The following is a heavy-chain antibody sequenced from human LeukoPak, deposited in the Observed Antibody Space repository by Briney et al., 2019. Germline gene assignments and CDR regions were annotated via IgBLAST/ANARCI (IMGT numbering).Heavy chain of an antibody. J-gene: IGHJ4*02. V-gene: IGHV3-74*01. CDR3: ARDPKYSGSFDY. Sequence: GGSLRLSCAASGFTFSSYWMHWVRQAPGKGLVWVSRINTDGSSTSCADSVKGRFTISRDNAKNTLYLQMNSLRAEDTAVYYCARDPKYSGSFDYWGQGTLVTVSS. CDR2: INTDGSST. CDR1: GFTFSSYW. D-gene: IGHD1-26*01.